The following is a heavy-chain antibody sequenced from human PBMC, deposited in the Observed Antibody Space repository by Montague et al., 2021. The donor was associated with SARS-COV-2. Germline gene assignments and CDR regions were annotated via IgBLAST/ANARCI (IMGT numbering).Heavy chain of an antibody. CDR2: IYYSGST. J-gene: IGHJ5*02. D-gene: IGHD3-9*01. V-gene: IGHV4-39*01. CDR1: GGSISSSSYY. Sequence: SETLSLTCTVSGGSISSSSYYWGWIRQPPGKGLEWIGSIYYSGSTYYNPSLKSRVTISVDTSKNQFSLKLISVTAADTAVYYCARLVDILTGYYNWFDPWGQGTLVTVSS. CDR3: ARLVDILTGYYNWFDP.